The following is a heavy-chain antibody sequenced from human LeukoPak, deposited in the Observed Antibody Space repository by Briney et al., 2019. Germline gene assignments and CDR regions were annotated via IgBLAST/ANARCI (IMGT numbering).Heavy chain of an antibody. CDR1: GFTFSSYW. J-gene: IGHJ4*02. Sequence: GGSLRLSCAASGFTFSSYWMSWVRQAPGKGLEWVANIKKDGTEKYYVDSVKGRFTISRDNAKNSLYLQMNSLRAEDTAVYYCARDRTNQGTPRYCSGGSCYFGAHFGYFGYWGQGTLVTVSS. D-gene: IGHD2-15*01. CDR2: IKKDGTEK. CDR3: ARDRTNQGTPRYCSGGSCYFGAHFGYFGY. V-gene: IGHV3-7*01.